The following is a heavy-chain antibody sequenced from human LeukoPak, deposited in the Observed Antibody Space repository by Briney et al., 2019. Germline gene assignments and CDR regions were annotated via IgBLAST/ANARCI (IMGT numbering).Heavy chain of an antibody. J-gene: IGHJ4*02. D-gene: IGHD3-22*01. CDR1: GFTFCNYN. Sequence: GGSLRLSCAASGFTFCNYNMNWVRQAPGKGLEWVSSISSSSTYIYYADSVKGRFTISRDNAKNSLYLQMNSLRAEDTAVYYCARGRLDYYDSSGFDYWGQGTLVTVSS. CDR3: ARGRLDYYDSSGFDY. CDR2: ISSSSTYI. V-gene: IGHV3-21*01.